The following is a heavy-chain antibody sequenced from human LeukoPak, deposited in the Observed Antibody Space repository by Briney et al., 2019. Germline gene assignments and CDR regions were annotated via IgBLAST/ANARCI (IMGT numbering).Heavy chain of an antibody. J-gene: IGHJ4*02. CDR3: VGSSAAMAPRR. CDR2: IYYSGST. CDR1: GGSISSGGYY. V-gene: IGHV4-31*03. D-gene: IGHD2-2*01. Sequence: SQTLSLTCTVSGGSISSGGYYWSWIRQHPGKGLEWIGYIYYSGSTYYNPSLKSRVTISVDTSKNQFSLKLSSVTAADTAVYYSVGSSAAMAPRRWGQGTLVTVSS.